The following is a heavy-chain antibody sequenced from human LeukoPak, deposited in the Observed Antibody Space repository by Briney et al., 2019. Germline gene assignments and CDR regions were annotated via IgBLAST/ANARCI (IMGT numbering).Heavy chain of an antibody. CDR3: ARGPHSSGWYYFDY. CDR2: ISSNGGST. Sequence: GGSLRLSCAAPGFTFSSYAMHWVRQAPGQGLEYVSAISSNGGSTYYANSVKGRFTISRDNSKNTLYLQMGSLRAEDMAVYYCARGPHSSGWYYFDYWGQGTLVTVSS. D-gene: IGHD6-19*01. CDR1: GFTFSSYA. J-gene: IGHJ4*02. V-gene: IGHV3-64*01.